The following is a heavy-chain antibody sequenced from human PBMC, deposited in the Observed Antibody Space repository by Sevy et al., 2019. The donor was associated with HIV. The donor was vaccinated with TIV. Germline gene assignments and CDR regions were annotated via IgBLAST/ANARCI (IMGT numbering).Heavy chain of an antibody. CDR2: ISTDGST. D-gene: IGHD3-22*01. Sequence: GGSLRLSCAASGFSVSSSYVTWVRQAPGKGLEWVSVISTDGSTYYADSVKGRFTISRDSSKNTLSLQMNSLRGEDTAVYYCARASRVTLILIVRIGWHFDLWAVAPWSPSPQ. V-gene: IGHV3-53*01. J-gene: IGHJ2*01. CDR3: ARASRVTLILIVRIGWHFDL. CDR1: GFSVSSSY.